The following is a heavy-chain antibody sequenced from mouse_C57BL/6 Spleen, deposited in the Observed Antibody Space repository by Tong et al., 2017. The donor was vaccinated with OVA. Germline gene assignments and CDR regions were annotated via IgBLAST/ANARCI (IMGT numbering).Heavy chain of an antibody. CDR3: ARSTMITTGAMDY. CDR2: INPGSGGT. J-gene: IGHJ4*01. CDR1: GYTFSSYW. Sequence: VQLQQSGAELMKPGASVKISCKATGYTFSSYWIEGVKQRPGQGLEWIGVINPGSGGTNYNEKFKGKATLTADKSSSTAYMQLSSLTSDDSAVYFCARSTMITTGAMDYWGQGTSVTVSS. V-gene: IGHV1-54*01. D-gene: IGHD2-4*01.